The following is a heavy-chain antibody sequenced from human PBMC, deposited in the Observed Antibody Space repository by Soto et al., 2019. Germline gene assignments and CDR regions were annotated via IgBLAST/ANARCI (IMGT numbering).Heavy chain of an antibody. Sequence: EVQLSESGGGLVQPGGSLRLSCAASGLTFRNYAMTWVRQAPGKGPEWVSTVSGNGGETFYADSVEGRFTISRDNSKDTVYLVLNSLRVEDTDVYYCAKGGHLSFFDYWGQGTLVTVSS. J-gene: IGHJ4*02. CDR1: GLTFRNYA. CDR3: AKGGHLSFFDY. V-gene: IGHV3-23*01. D-gene: IGHD3-16*02. CDR2: VSGNGGET.